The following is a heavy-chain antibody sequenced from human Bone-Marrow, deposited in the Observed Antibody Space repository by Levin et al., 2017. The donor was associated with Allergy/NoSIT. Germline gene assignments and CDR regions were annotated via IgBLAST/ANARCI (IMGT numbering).Heavy chain of an antibody. Sequence: TSETLSLTCTVSGASINSGSNYWSWIRQPPGKGLEWIGYIDYSGSTTYNPSLKSRVTISSDTSKNQFLLRLSSVTAADTAVYYCARDLDYYCYMGVWGKGITVTVSS. V-gene: IGHV4-61*01. CDR1: GASINSGSNY. J-gene: IGHJ6*03. CDR3: ARDLDYYCYMGV. CDR2: IDYSGST.